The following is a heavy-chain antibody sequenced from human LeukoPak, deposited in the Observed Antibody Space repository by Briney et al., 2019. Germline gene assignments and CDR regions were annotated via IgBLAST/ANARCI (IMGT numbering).Heavy chain of an antibody. J-gene: IGHJ4*02. CDR1: GFTVSSSY. Sequence: GGSLRLSXAASGFTVSSSYMSWVCQAPGKGLEWVSVIYSGGDTHYAGSVKGRFTISRDNSVNTLYLQMNSLRTEDTAVYYCATAFVTAAGFFDTWGQGTLVTVSS. CDR3: ATAFVTAAGFFDT. V-gene: IGHV3-66*02. D-gene: IGHD6-13*01. CDR2: IYSGGDT.